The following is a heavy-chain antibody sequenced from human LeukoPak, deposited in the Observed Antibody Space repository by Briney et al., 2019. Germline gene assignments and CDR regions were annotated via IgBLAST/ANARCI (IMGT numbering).Heavy chain of an antibody. Sequence: GGSLILSCTLSGFPFSEFYMTWIPGAPGGRGEWLSYISTTSTMYYADSVKGRFTISRDNAKNSLYLQMNSLRAEDAAVYYCARGGGAAAGIFSSGYWGQGTLVTVSS. V-gene: IGHV3-69-1*01. D-gene: IGHD6-13*01. CDR3: ARGGGAAAGIFSSGY. J-gene: IGHJ4*02. CDR1: GFPFSEFY. CDR2: ISTTSTM.